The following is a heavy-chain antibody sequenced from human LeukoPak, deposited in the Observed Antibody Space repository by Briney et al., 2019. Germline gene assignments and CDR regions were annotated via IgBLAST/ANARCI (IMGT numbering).Heavy chain of an antibody. D-gene: IGHD3-9*01. CDR2: IYYSGCT. J-gene: IGHJ4*02. CDR3: ARGVRYFDWLLPYYFDY. CDR1: GGSISSYY. V-gene: IGHV4-59*01. Sequence: SETLSLTCTVSGGSISSYYWSWIRQPPGKGLEWIGYIYYSGCTNYNPSLKSRVTISVDTSKNQFSLKLSSVTAADTAVYYCARGVRYFDWLLPYYFDYWGQGTLVTVSS.